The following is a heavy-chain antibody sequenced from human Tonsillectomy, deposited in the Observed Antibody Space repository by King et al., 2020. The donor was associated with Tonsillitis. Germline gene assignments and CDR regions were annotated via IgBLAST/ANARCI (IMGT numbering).Heavy chain of an antibody. CDR3: AKVISIAVAGKLDY. J-gene: IGHJ4*02. Sequence: VQLVESGGGLVQPGGSLRLSCAASGFTFSSYAMSWVRQAPGKGLEWVSASSGRGGSTYYADSVKGRFTISRDNSKNTLYLQMNSPRAEDTAVYYFAKVISIAVAGKLDYWGQGTLVTVSS. CDR1: GFTFSSYA. V-gene: IGHV3-23*04. D-gene: IGHD6-19*01. CDR2: SSGRGGST.